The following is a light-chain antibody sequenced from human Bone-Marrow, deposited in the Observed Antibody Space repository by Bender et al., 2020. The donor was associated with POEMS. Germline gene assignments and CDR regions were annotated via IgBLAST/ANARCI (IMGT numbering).Light chain of an antibody. V-gene: IGLV2-23*02. CDR3: CSNVGYNTL. CDR1: SSDIGTYNL. CDR2: EVT. Sequence: QSALTQPASVSGSPGQSITISCTGTSSDIGTYNLVSWFQQHPGKAPKLIIYEVTKRPSGVPDRFSGSKSGNTASLTISGLQAEDEAHYYCCSNVGYNTLFGGGTKLTVL. J-gene: IGLJ2*01.